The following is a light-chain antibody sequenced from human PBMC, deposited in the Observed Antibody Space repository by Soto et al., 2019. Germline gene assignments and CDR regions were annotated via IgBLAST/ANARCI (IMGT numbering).Light chain of an antibody. V-gene: IGLV2-14*01. CDR2: DVS. CDR1: SRDVGGYNY. J-gene: IGLJ1*01. CDR3: NSYTRSSTPYV. Sequence: QSVLTQPASVSGSPGQSITISCTGTSRDVGGYNYVSWYQQHPGKAPKLMIYDVSNRPSGVSNRFSGSKSGNTASLTISGLQAEDEADYYCNSYTRSSTPYVFGTGTKVTVL.